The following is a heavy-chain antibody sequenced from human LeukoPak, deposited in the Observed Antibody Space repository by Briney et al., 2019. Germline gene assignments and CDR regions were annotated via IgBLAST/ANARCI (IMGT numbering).Heavy chain of an antibody. CDR2: ISYSGST. J-gene: IGHJ4*02. Sequence: SETLSLTCTVSDGSMNSYYWSWIRQPPGKGLEWIGYISYSGSTNYNPSLKSRVTISVDTSKNQFSLKLSSVTAADTAVYYCARVATIPYWGQGTLVTVSS. CDR1: DGSMNSYY. V-gene: IGHV4-59*01. CDR3: ARVATIPY. D-gene: IGHD5-12*01.